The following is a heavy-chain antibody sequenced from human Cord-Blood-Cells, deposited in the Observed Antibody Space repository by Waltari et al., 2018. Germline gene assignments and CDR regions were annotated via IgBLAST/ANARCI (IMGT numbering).Heavy chain of an antibody. V-gene: IGHV3-53*01. Sequence: EVQLVESGGGWIQHGGSLRLSCASSGFTVSSNYLSWVLQAPGKGLEWVSVIYSGGSTYYADSVQGRFTISRDNSKNTLYLQMNSLRAEDTAVYYCAREGHSSGWSFDYWGQGTLVTVSS. CDR1: GFTVSSNY. CDR3: AREGHSSGWSFDY. J-gene: IGHJ4*02. CDR2: IYSGGST. D-gene: IGHD6-19*01.